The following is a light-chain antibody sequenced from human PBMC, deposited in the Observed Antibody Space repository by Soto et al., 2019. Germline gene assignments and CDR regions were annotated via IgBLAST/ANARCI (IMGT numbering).Light chain of an antibody. CDR3: QQANSFPLT. CDR2: ASS. J-gene: IGKJ4*01. Sequence: DIQMTQSPSAVSASPGERVTITCRASQGISSCLAWYQQKPVKARKLLIYASSSMPTGMPARFSGSGSGTDFTLTISSLQPEDVATYYCQQANSFPLTFGGGTKVDIK. CDR1: QGISSC. V-gene: IGKV1-12*01.